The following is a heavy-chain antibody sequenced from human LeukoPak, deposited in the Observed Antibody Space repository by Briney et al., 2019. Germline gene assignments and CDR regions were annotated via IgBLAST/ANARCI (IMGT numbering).Heavy chain of an antibody. CDR3: AGSFGAATGSLDY. V-gene: IGHV4-39*01. Sequence: SETLSLTCSVSGGYISSESYYWGWIRQSPGKGLEWIGNAFYSGRAYYNPSLKSRVTISVDTSKSQFSLKVTSAIAADTAVYYCAGSFGAATGSLDYWGKGILVTVSS. J-gene: IGHJ4*02. D-gene: IGHD3-16*01. CDR2: AFYSGRA. CDR1: GGYISSESYY.